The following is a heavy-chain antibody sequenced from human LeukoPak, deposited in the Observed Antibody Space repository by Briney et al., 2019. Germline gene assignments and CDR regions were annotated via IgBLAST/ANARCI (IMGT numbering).Heavy chain of an antibody. J-gene: IGHJ6*02. V-gene: IGHV1-18*01. Sequence: ASVKVSCKASGYTFTSYGISWVRQAPGQGLEWMGWISAYNGNTNYAQKLQGRVTMTTDTSTSTAYMELRSLRSDDTAVYYCARAWGVRGYSYGERWLNYYYGMGVWGQGTTVTVSS. D-gene: IGHD5-18*01. CDR3: ARAWGVRGYSYGERWLNYYYGMGV. CDR1: GYTFTSYG. CDR2: ISAYNGNT.